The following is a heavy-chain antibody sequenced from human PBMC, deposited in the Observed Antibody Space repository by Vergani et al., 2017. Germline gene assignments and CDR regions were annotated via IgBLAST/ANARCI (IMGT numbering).Heavy chain of an antibody. V-gene: IGHV3-33*01. CDR3: AGGGDVSSSN. CDR1: GFTFSSYG. D-gene: IGHD2-21*01. Sequence: VQLVESGGGVVQPGRSLRLSCAASGFTFSSYGMHWVRQAPGKGLEWVAVIWYDGSNKYYADSVKGRFTISRDNSKNTLYLQMNSLRAEDTAVYYCAGGGDVSSSNWGQGPLVTVSS. CDR2: IWYDGSNK. J-gene: IGHJ4*02.